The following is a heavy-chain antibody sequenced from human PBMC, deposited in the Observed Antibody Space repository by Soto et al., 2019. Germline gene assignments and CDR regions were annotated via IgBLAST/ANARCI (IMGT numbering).Heavy chain of an antibody. J-gene: IGHJ5*02. CDR3: ARASTGTRVNWFDP. Sequence: SETLSLTCTVSGGSISSYYWSWIRQPPGKGLEWIGYIYYSGSTNYNPSLKSRVTISVDTSKNQFSLKLSSVTAADTAAYYCARASTGTRVNWFDPWGQGTLVTVSS. V-gene: IGHV4-59*01. CDR1: GGSISSYY. CDR2: IYYSGST. D-gene: IGHD1-1*01.